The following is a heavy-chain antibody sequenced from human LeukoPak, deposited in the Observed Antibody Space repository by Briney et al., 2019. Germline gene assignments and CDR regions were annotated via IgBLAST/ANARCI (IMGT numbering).Heavy chain of an antibody. Sequence: SETLSLTSTVSGGSISSSCYYWGWIRQPPGKGLEWIGRIYYSGSTYYNPSLKSRVTISVDTSKNQFSLKLSSVTAADTAVYYCARHSLDDFWSGLGYYYYGMDVWGQGTTVTVSS. CDR3: ARHSLDDFWSGLGYYYYGMDV. CDR1: GGSISSSCYY. CDR2: IYYSGST. D-gene: IGHD3-3*01. V-gene: IGHV4-39*01. J-gene: IGHJ6*02.